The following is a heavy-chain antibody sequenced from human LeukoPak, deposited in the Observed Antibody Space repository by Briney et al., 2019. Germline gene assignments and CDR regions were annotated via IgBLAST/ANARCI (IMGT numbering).Heavy chain of an antibody. J-gene: IGHJ6*02. Sequence: GASVKVSCKASGYTFTSYGISWVRQAPGQGLEWMGWISAYNGNTNYAQKLQGRVTMTTDTSTSTAYMELRSLRSDDTAVYYCAREVGSTIVVVITRSRVWGMDVWGQGTTVTVSS. D-gene: IGHD3-22*01. CDR3: AREVGSTIVVVITRSRVWGMDV. CDR1: GYTFTSYG. CDR2: ISAYNGNT. V-gene: IGHV1-18*01.